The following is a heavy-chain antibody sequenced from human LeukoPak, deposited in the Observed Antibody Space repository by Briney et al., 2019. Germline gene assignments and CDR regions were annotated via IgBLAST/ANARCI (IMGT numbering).Heavy chain of an antibody. D-gene: IGHD4-17*01. V-gene: IGHV4-34*01. Sequence: SETLSLTCAVYGVSFSGYYWSWIRQPPGKGLEWIGEINHSGSTNYNPSLTSRVTISVDTSKSQFSLKLSSVTAADTAVYYCARGRDYGDTDWGQGTLVTVSS. CDR2: INHSGST. CDR3: ARGRDYGDTD. J-gene: IGHJ4*02. CDR1: GVSFSGYY.